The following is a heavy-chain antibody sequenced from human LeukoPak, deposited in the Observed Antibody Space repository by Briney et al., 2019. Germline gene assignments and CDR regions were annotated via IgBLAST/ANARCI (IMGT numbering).Heavy chain of an antibody. CDR3: AREINKWFDP. Sequence: GGSLRLSCEVFGFTLSNFWMHWVRQAPGKGLVWVSRISPDGRSTKNADSVKGRFTISRDNARSTLFLQLNSLRVEDTAVYYCAREINKWFDPWGQGTLVTVSS. J-gene: IGHJ5*02. CDR1: GFTLSNFW. CDR2: ISPDGRST. V-gene: IGHV3-74*03.